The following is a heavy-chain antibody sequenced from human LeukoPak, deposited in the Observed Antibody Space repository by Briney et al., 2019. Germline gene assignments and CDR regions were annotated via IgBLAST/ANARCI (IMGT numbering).Heavy chain of an antibody. D-gene: IGHD3-22*01. CDR2: IYPGDSDT. CDR3: ARRTHYYDSSGYEGYYFDY. CDR1: GYSFTSYW. Sequence: GESLKISCKGSGYSFTSYWIGWVRQMPGKGLEWMGIIYPGDSDTRYSPSFQGQVTISADKSISTAYLQWSSLKASDTAMYYCARRTHYYDSSGYEGYYFDYWGQGTLVTVSS. J-gene: IGHJ4*02. V-gene: IGHV5-51*01.